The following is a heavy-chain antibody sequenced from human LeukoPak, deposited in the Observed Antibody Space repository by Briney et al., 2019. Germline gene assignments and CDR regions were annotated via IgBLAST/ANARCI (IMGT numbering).Heavy chain of an antibody. D-gene: IGHD3-9*01. CDR3: ARGPPPLRYFDWKPDNWFDP. V-gene: IGHV3-21*01. CDR1: GFTFSSYS. CDR2: ISSSSYI. Sequence: GGSLRLSCAASGFTFSSYSMNWVRQAPGKGLEWVSSISSSSYIYYADSVKGRFTISRDNAKNSLYLQMNSLRAEDTAVYYCARGPPPLRYFDWKPDNWFDPWGQGTLVTVSS. J-gene: IGHJ5*02.